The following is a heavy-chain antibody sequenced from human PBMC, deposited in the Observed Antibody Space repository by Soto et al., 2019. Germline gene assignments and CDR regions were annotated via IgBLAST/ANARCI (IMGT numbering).Heavy chain of an antibody. CDR3: ARVLPSARRDY. Sequence: SETLSLTCTVSGGSISSSSYYWGWIRQPPGEGLEWIGSIYYSGSTYYNPSLKSRVTISVDTSKNQFSLKLSSVTAADTAVYYCARVLPSARRDYWGQGTLVTVSS. J-gene: IGHJ4*02. CDR2: IYYSGST. V-gene: IGHV4-39*01. D-gene: IGHD3-3*01. CDR1: GGSISSSSYY.